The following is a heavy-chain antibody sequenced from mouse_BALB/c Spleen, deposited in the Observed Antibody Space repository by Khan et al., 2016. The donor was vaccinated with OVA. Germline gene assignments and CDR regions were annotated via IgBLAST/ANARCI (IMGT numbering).Heavy chain of an antibody. CDR2: ISSDGDYT. CDR1: GFTFSTYA. V-gene: IGHV5-9-3*01. J-gene: IGHJ3*01. Sequence: EVQLQESGGGLVKPGGSLKLSCAASGFTFSTYAMSWVRQTPEKRLEWVATISSDGDYTYFPDNVTGRFTISRDNAKNTLCLQMTSLRSEDTAMYYCARSPYGNFAYWGQGNLVTVSA. CDR3: ARSPYGNFAY. D-gene: IGHD2-1*01.